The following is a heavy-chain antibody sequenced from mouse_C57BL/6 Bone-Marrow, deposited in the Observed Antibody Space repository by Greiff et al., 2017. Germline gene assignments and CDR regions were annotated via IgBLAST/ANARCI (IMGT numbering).Heavy chain of an antibody. CDR3: ARRGLRQRAWFAY. V-gene: IGHV3-6*01. CDR2: ISYDGSN. CDR1: GYSITSGYY. D-gene: IGHD2-2*01. Sequence: EVQLVESGPGLVKPSQSLSLTCSVTGYSITSGYYWNWIRQFPGNKLEWMGYISYDGSNNYNPSLKNRISITRDTSKNQFFLKLNSVTTEDTATYYCARRGLRQRAWFAYWGQGTLVTVSA. J-gene: IGHJ3*01.